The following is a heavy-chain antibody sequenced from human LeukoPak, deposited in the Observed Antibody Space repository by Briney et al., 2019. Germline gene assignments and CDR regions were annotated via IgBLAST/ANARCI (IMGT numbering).Heavy chain of an antibody. CDR3: AREKAMSFDY. D-gene: IGHD5-18*01. CDR1: GFTFGSYA. Sequence: GGSLRLSCAASGFTFGSYAMHWVRQAPGKGLEWVAVISYDGSNKYYADSVKGRFTISRDNSKNTLYLQMNSLRAEDTAVYYCAREKAMSFDYWGQGTLVTVSS. CDR2: ISYDGSNK. J-gene: IGHJ4*02. V-gene: IGHV3-30-3*01.